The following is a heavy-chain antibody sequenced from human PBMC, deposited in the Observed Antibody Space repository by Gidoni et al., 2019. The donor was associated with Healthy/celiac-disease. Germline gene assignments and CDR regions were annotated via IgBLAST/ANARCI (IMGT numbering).Heavy chain of an antibody. J-gene: IGHJ3*02. CDR2: IYTSGST. CDR1: GGSTRRGRYY. V-gene: IGHV4-61*02. CDR3: ARDPVIAAALDAFDI. Sequence: QVQLQESGPGLVKPSPTLSLTCTVSGGSTRRGRYYWSWIRQPAGKGLEWIGRIYTSGSTNYNPSLKSRVTISVDTSKNQFSLKLSSVTAADTAVYYCARDPVIAAALDAFDIWGQGTMVTVSS. D-gene: IGHD6-13*01.